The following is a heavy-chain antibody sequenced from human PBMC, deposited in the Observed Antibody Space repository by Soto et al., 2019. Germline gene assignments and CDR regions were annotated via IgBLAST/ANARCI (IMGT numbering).Heavy chain of an antibody. Sequence: SETLSLTCAVSGGSISSSNWWSWVRQPPGKGLEWIGEIYHSGSTNYNPSLKSRVTISVDKSKNQFYLKLSSVTAADTAVYYCARENTSGGYDFWSGYRYYYGMDVWGQGTTVTVSS. CDR1: GGSISSSNW. CDR3: ARENTSGGYDFWSGYRYYYGMDV. J-gene: IGHJ6*02. D-gene: IGHD3-3*01. CDR2: IYHSGST. V-gene: IGHV4-4*02.